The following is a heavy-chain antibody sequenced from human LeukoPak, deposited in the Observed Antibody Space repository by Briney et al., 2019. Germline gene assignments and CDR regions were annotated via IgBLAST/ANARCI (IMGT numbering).Heavy chain of an antibody. CDR2: IKQDGSEK. CDR3: ARGYDYVWGGYTYTSYFDY. V-gene: IGHV3-7*01. J-gene: IGHJ4*02. CDR1: GFTFSSYW. D-gene: IGHD3-16*01. Sequence: GGSLRLSCAASGFTFSSYWMSWVRQAPGKGLEWVANIKQDGSEKYYVDSVKGRFTISRDNAKNSLYLQMNSLRAEDTAVYYCARGYDYVWGGYTYTSYFDYWGQGTLVTVSS.